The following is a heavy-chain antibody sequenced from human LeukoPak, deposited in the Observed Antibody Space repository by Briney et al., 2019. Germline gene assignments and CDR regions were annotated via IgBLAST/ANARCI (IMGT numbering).Heavy chain of an antibody. CDR2: INSDGSST. D-gene: IGHD2-2*01. V-gene: IGHV3-74*01. J-gene: IGHJ6*04. CDR3: ARVSSLAIYYGMDV. Sequence: GGSLRLSCAASRFTLSSYWMHWVRQAPGKGPVWVSRINSDGSSTSYADSVKGRFTISRDNAKNTLYLQMNSLRAEDTAVYYCARVSSLAIYYGMDVWGKGTTVTVSS. CDR1: RFTLSSYW.